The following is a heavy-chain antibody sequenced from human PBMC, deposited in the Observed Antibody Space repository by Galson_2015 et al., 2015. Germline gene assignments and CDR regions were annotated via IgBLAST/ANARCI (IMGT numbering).Heavy chain of an antibody. CDR1: GGSFSDSY. Sequence: SECLSLTCAVYGGSFSDSYWSWIRQPPGEGLEWIGEVNHSGATNYNPSLKSRVRISVDKPKKQFSLKVTSVTAADTAVYYCAKGGLDDPFHIWGRGTMVTVSS. J-gene: IGHJ3*02. V-gene: IGHV4-34*01. D-gene: IGHD6-19*01. CDR3: AKGGLDDPFHI. CDR2: VNHSGAT.